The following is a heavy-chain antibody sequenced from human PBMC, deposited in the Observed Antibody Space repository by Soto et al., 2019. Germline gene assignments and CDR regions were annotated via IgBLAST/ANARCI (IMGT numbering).Heavy chain of an antibody. Sequence: SVKVSCKASGGTFSSYAIIWVRQAPGQGLEWMGGIIPIFGTANYAQKFQGRVTITADESTSTAYRELSSLRSEDTAFYYCARSGRTMIVVVFDVFDIWGKGTRVTFSS. CDR1: GGTFSSYA. CDR3: ARSGRTMIVVVFDVFDI. CDR2: IIPIFGTA. V-gene: IGHV1-69*13. D-gene: IGHD3-22*01. J-gene: IGHJ3*02.